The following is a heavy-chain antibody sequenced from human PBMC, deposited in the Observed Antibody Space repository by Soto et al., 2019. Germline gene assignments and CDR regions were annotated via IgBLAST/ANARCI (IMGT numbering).Heavy chain of an antibody. CDR3: ARGVFGQPDS. J-gene: IGHJ5*01. Sequence: EVQLVESGGGLVQPGGSLRLSCAASGIIVKSNYMNWVRQAPGKGLAWVSIIYSGGSTYYADSVKGRFTISRHDSKDTLYLQMSSLRSEDTATYYCARGVFGQPDSWGQGTLVIVSS. D-gene: IGHD2-21*01. V-gene: IGHV3-53*04. CDR2: IYSGGST. CDR1: GIIVKSNY.